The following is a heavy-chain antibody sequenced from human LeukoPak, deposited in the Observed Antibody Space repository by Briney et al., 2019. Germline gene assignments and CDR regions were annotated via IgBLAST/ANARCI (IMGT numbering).Heavy chain of an antibody. CDR1: GFTSSSYA. CDR2: ISGCGGST. CDR3: AKVSKAAIYYYGMDV. D-gene: IGHD6-25*01. J-gene: IGHJ6*02. V-gene: IGHV3-23*01. Sequence: GGSLRLSCAASGFTSSSYAMSWVRQAPGKGLEWVSAISGCGGSTYYADSVKGRFTISRDNSKNTLYLQMNSLRAEDTAVYYCAKVSKAAIYYYGMDVWGQGTTVTVSS.